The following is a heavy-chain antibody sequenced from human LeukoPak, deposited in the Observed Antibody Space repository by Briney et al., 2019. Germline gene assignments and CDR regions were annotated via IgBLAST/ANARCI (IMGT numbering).Heavy chain of an antibody. CDR3: ARSRAVLSVSGIADLHYFDY. Sequence: SVKVSCKASGYTFTSYGISWVRQAPGQGLEWMGGIIPIFGTANYAQKFQGRVTITTDESTSTAYMELSSLRSEDTAVYYCARSRAVLSVSGIADLHYFDYWGQGTLVTVSS. CDR1: GYTFTSYG. D-gene: IGHD6-13*01. CDR2: IIPIFGTA. V-gene: IGHV1-69*05. J-gene: IGHJ4*02.